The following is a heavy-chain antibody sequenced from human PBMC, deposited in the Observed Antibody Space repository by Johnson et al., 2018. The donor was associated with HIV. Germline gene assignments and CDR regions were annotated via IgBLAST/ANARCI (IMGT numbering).Heavy chain of an antibody. CDR3: AKELGIPSGWYRGAFDI. CDR1: GFTFSSYG. CDR2: IRYVGSNN. J-gene: IGHJ3*02. D-gene: IGHD6-19*01. V-gene: IGHV3-30*02. Sequence: QVQLVESGGGVVQPGGSLRLSCAASGFTFSSYGMHWVRQAPGKGLEWVAFIRYVGSNNYYADSVKGRFTISRDNSKNTLYLQMNSLRAEDTAVYYCAKELGIPSGWYRGAFDIWGQGTMVTVSS.